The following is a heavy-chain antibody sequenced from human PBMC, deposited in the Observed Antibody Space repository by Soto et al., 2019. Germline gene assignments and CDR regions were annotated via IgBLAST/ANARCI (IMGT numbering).Heavy chain of an antibody. J-gene: IGHJ4*02. D-gene: IGHD2-21*02. CDR1: GYTFTSNG. CDR3: AIDLAHCGGDCYPIDY. V-gene: IGHV1-18*01. CDR2: ISAYNGNT. Sequence: QVQLVQSGAEVKKPGASVKVSCKASGYTFTSNGISWVRQAPGQGLEWMGWISAYNGNTNYAQKLQGRVTMTTDTSTSTAYMELRSLRSDDTAVYYCAIDLAHCGGDCYPIDYWGQGTLVTVSS.